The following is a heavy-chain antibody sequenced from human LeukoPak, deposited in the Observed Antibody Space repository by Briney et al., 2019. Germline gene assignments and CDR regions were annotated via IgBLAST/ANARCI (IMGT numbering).Heavy chain of an antibody. Sequence: ASVKVSCKASGGTFSNYAISWVRQAPGQGLEWMGRIIPTLGITNYAQKFQGRVTITADKSTSTAYMELSSLRSEDTAVYFCARSIAAAAAVRGMDVWGQGTTVTVSS. CDR2: IIPTLGIT. CDR1: GGTFSNYA. J-gene: IGHJ6*02. CDR3: ARSIAAAAAVRGMDV. D-gene: IGHD6-13*01. V-gene: IGHV1-69*04.